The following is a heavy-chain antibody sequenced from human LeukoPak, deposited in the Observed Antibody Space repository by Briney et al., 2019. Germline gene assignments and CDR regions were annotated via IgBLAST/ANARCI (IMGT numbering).Heavy chain of an antibody. J-gene: IGHJ6*02. D-gene: IGHD6-19*01. Sequence: GGSLRLSCAASGFTVSSNYMSWVRQAPGKGLEWDSVIYSGGSTYYADSVKGRFTISRDNSKNTLYLQMNSLRAEDTAVYYCARGYRDSSGWYINGMDVWGQGTTVTVSS. CDR3: ARGYRDSSGWYINGMDV. CDR1: GFTVSSNY. CDR2: IYSGGST. V-gene: IGHV3-66*01.